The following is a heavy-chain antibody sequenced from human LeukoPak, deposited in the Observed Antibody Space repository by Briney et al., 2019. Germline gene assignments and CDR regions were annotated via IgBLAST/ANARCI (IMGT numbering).Heavy chain of an antibody. CDR3: AVYSSSSGRGIPDFDY. CDR2: IYHSEST. J-gene: IGHJ4*02. V-gene: IGHV4-30-2*01. Sequence: SETLSLTCTVSGGSISSGGDSWSWSRQPPGEGLEWLWYIYHSESTYYNPSLKSRVTISVDRSKNQFSLKLSSVTAADTAVYYCAVYSSSSGRGIPDFDYRGQGTLVTVSS. CDR1: GGSISSGGDS. D-gene: IGHD6-6*01.